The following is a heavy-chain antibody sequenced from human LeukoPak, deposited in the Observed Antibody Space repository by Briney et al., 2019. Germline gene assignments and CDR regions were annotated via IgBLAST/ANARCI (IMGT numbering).Heavy chain of an antibody. CDR3: ARGNGESSQANYFDY. Sequence: GASVKVSCKASGYTFTSYGISWVRQAPGQGLEWMGWISAYNGNTNYAQKLQGRVTMTTNTSTSTAYMELRSLRSDDTAVYYCARGNGESSQANYFDYWGQGTLVTVSS. CDR2: ISAYNGNT. D-gene: IGHD1-1*01. V-gene: IGHV1-18*01. J-gene: IGHJ4*02. CDR1: GYTFTSYG.